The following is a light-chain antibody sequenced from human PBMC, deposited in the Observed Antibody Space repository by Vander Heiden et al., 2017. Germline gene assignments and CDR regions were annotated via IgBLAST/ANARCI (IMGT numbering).Light chain of an antibody. CDR1: SSDVGGYNY. J-gene: IGLJ3*02. Sequence: QPAVGQPRSSCWSPDQSVTISCTGTSSDVGGYNYVSWYQQHPGKAPKLMIYEVSKRPSGVPDRFSGSKSGNTASLTVSGLQAEDEADYYCSSYAGSNRVFGGGTKLTVL. CDR2: EVS. CDR3: SSYAGSNRV. V-gene: IGLV2-8*01.